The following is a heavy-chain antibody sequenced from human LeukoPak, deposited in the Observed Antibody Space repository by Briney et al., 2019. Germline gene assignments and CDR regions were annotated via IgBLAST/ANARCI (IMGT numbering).Heavy chain of an antibody. CDR2: INTDGSST. V-gene: IGHV3-74*01. Sequence: GGSLRLSCAASGFTFSSYWMHWVRQAPGKGLVWVSRINTDGSSTSYADSVKGRFTISRDNAKNTLYLQMNSLRAEDTAVYYCTRVRRYQLLSPNYYYYMDVWGKGTTVTVSS. CDR3: TRVRRYQLLSPNYYYYMDV. CDR1: GFTFSSYW. J-gene: IGHJ6*03. D-gene: IGHD2-2*01.